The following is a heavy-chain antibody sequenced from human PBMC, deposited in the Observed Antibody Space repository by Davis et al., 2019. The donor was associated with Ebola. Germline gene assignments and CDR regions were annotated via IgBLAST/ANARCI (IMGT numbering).Heavy chain of an antibody. V-gene: IGHV3-9*01. D-gene: IGHD4-17*01. CDR1: GFTFSSYA. CDR3: AKDRYGDYVYYYYGMDV. Sequence: PGGSLRLSCAASGFTFSSYAMHWVRQAPGKGLEWVSGISWNSGSIGYADSVKGRFTISRDNAKNSLYLQMNSLRAEDTALYYCAKDRYGDYVYYYYGMDVWGQGTTVTVSS. J-gene: IGHJ6*02. CDR2: ISWNSGSI.